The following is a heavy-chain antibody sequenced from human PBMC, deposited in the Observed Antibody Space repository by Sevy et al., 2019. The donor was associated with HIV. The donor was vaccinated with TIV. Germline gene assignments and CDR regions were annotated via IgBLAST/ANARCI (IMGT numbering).Heavy chain of an antibody. J-gene: IGHJ5*02. Sequence: SETLSLTCTVSGGCISSYYWSWIRQPAGKGLEWIGRIYTSGSTNYNPSLKSRVTMSVDTSKNQFSLKLSSVTAADTAVYYCARDGLGYCSGGSCYSFWFDPWGQGTLATVSS. CDR1: GGCISSYY. V-gene: IGHV4-4*07. D-gene: IGHD2-15*01. CDR2: IYTSGST. CDR3: ARDGLGYCSGGSCYSFWFDP.